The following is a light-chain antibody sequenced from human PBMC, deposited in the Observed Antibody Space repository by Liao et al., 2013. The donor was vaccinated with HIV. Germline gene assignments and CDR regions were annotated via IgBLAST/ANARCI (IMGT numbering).Light chain of an antibody. Sequence: SYELTQPPSVSVAPGKTARITCGGNNIRTKSVHWYQQMPGQAPVLVIYYDNDRPSGIPERFSGSHSGNTATLTISRVEAGDEADYYCQVWDNSRDHVIFGGGTKLTVL. CDR1: NIRTKS. J-gene: IGLJ2*01. CDR3: QVWDNSRDHVI. CDR2: YDN. V-gene: IGLV3-21*01.